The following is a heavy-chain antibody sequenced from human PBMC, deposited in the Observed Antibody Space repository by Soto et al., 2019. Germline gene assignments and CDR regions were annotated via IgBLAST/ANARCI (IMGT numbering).Heavy chain of an antibody. CDR1: CYTLTSYG. V-gene: IGHV1-69*13. CDR2: IIAIFGNA. CDR3: AIRPRITMIVAPQDY. D-gene: IGHD3-22*01. J-gene: IGHJ4*02. Sequence: GAAGKVSWKASCYTLTSYGISLGRQAPGQGLEWMGGIIAIFGNANYAQKFQGRVTITADESTSTAYMELSSLRSEDTAVYYCAIRPRITMIVAPQDYWGQGTLVTVSS.